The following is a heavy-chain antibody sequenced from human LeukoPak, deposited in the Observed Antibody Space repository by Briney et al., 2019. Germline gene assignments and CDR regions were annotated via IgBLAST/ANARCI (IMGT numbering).Heavy chain of an antibody. CDR3: VRERFHGSGAPKFDF. Sequence: GGSLRLSCAASGFTFSDYSMNWVRQTPRKGLEWVSCISGSGSYIYYADSVKGRFTISRDNAKNSLHLQVNSLRAEETAVYYCVRERFHGSGAPKFDFWGQGTLVTVSS. J-gene: IGHJ4*02. D-gene: IGHD3-10*01. V-gene: IGHV3-21*06. CDR1: GFTFSDYS. CDR2: ISGSGSYI.